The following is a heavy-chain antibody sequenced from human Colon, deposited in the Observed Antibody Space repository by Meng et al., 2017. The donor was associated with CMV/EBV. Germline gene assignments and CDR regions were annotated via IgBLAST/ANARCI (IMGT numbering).Heavy chain of an antibody. CDR3: ARTDCSTTSCYPFWFDP. V-gene: IGHV1-2*02. D-gene: IGHD2-2*01. J-gene: IGHJ5*02. Sequence: ASVKVSCKASGYTLTGNYIHWVRQAPGQGLEWMGWINPNSGGTNYAQKFQGRVTMTRDTSISTAYMELSRLRSDDTAVYYCARTDCSTTSCYPFWFDPWGQGTQVTVSS. CDR2: INPNSGGT. CDR1: GYTLTGNY.